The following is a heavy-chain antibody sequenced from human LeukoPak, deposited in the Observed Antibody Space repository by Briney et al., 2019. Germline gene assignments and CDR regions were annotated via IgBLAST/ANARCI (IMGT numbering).Heavy chain of an antibody. CDR2: ISGSGGST. D-gene: IGHD3-22*01. CDR3: AKDPATYYYDSSGYFDY. Sequence: GGSLRLSCAVSGFAFSSYAMSWVRQAPGKGLEWVSAISGSGGSTYYADSVKGRFTISRDNSKNTLYLQMNSLRAEDTAVYYCAKDPATYYYDSSGYFDYWGQGTLVTVSS. J-gene: IGHJ4*02. V-gene: IGHV3-23*01. CDR1: GFAFSSYA.